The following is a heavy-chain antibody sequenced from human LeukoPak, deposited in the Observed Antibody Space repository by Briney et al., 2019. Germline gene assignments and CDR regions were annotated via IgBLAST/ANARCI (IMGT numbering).Heavy chain of an antibody. CDR3: ARRPRYCSSTSCYRGAFDI. D-gene: IGHD2-2*01. Sequence: SETLSLTCTVSGGSISSYYWSWIRQPPGKGLEWIGNIYYSGSTNYNPSLKSRVTVSVDTSKNQFSLKLSSVTAADTAVYYCARRPRYCSSTSCYRGAFDIWGQGTMVTVSS. J-gene: IGHJ3*02. V-gene: IGHV4-59*08. CDR1: GGSISSYY. CDR2: IYYSGST.